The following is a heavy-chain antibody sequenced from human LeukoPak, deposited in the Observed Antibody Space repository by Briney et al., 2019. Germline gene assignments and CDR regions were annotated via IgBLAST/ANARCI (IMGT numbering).Heavy chain of an antibody. V-gene: IGHV3-48*01. CDR2: ISSSSNKV. Sequence: GGSLRLSCAASGFTFSSYAMSWVRQAPGKGLEWVSYISSSSNKVYYADSVKGRFTISRDNSKNTLYLQMNSLRAEDTAVYYCARALGDYVEFEDYWGQGTLVTVSS. J-gene: IGHJ4*02. D-gene: IGHD4-17*01. CDR3: ARALGDYVEFEDY. CDR1: GFTFSSYA.